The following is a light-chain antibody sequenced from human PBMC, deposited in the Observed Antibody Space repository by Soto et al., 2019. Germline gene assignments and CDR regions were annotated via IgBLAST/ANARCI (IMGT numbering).Light chain of an antibody. J-gene: IGKJ1*01. V-gene: IGKV3-20*01. CDR2: GAS. Sequence: EVVLTQSPCTLSLSPGERATLSCRASQSVSSSYLAWYQQKPGQAPRPLIYGASSRATGIPDRFSGRGAGAEFTLTISSLQSEDFAVYYCQQYRSWPRTFGQGTKVDIK. CDR3: QQYRSWPRT. CDR1: QSVSSSY.